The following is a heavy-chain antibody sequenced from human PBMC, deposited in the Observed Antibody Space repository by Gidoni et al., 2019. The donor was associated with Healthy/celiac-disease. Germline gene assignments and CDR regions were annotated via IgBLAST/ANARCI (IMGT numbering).Heavy chain of an antibody. CDR1: GGTFSSYA. CDR2: IITILGMA. V-gene: IGHV1-69*04. J-gene: IGHJ5*02. CDR3: ASYPGVYTVTTGLLWFDP. D-gene: IGHD4-4*01. Sequence: QVQLVQSGAEVKKPGSSVKVSCKSSGGTFSSYAISWVRQAPGQGLEWMGRIITILGMAKYAQKFQGRVTITADKSTSTAYMELSSLRSEDTAVYYCASYPGVYTVTTGLLWFDPWGQGTLVTVSS.